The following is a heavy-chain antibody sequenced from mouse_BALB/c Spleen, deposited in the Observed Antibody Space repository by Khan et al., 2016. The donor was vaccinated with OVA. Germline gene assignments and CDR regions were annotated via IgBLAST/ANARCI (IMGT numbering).Heavy chain of an antibody. D-gene: IGHD2-14*01. CDR3: VRDGAYHRNDGWFAY. Sequence: QVQLKQSGAELARPGASVKMSCKASGYTFTSYTIHWVKQRPGQGLEWIGYINPSNGYTNYNQKFKAKATLTTDKSSTTAYLQLSSLTSEDSAVYNGVRDGAYHRNDGWFAYWGQGTLVTVSA. J-gene: IGHJ3*01. V-gene: IGHV1-4*01. CDR2: INPSNGYT. CDR1: GYTFTSYT.